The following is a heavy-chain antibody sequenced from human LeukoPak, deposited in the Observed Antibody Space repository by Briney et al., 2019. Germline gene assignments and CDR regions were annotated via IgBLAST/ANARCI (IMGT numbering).Heavy chain of an antibody. J-gene: IGHJ4*02. Sequence: GGSLRLSCAASGFTFSNYWMSWVRQAPEKGLEWVANIKEDGSEKYYVESVEGRFTISRDNAKNSVYLQMNSLRAEDTAVYYCARVRGIYSYGHPYYFDYWGQGTLVTVSS. CDR1: GFTFSNYW. CDR3: ARVRGIYSYGHPYYFDY. D-gene: IGHD5-18*01. V-gene: IGHV3-7*01. CDR2: IKEDGSEK.